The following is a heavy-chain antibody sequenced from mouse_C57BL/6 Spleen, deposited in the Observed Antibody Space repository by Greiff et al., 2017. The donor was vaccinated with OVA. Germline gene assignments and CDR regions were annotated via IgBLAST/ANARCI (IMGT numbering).Heavy chain of an antibody. D-gene: IGHD1-1*01. Sequence: VQLQQSGPVLVKPGASVKMSCKASGYTFTDYYMNWVKQSHGKSLEWIGVINPYNGGTSYNQKFKGKATLTVDKSSSTAYMELNSLTSEDSAVYYCARENSRDAMDYWGQGTSVTVSS. CDR1: GYTFTDYY. J-gene: IGHJ4*01. V-gene: IGHV1-19*01. CDR2: INPYNGGT. CDR3: ARENSRDAMDY.